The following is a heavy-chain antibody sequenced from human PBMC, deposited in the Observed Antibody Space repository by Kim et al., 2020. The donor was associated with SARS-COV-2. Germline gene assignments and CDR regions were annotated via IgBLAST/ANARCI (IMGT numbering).Heavy chain of an antibody. CDR2: SGGST. D-gene: IGHD2-21*01. Sequence: SGGSTYYADSVKGRFTISRDNSKNTLYLQMNSLRAEDTAVYYCAGEYFDYWGQGTLVTVSS. J-gene: IGHJ4*02. CDR3: AGEYFDY. V-gene: IGHV3-23*01.